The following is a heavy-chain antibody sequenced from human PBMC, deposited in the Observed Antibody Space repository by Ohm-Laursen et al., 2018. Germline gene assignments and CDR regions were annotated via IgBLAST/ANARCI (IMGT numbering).Heavy chain of an antibody. J-gene: IGHJ3*02. D-gene: IGHD6-6*01. CDR3: AKDQGSDGAFDI. CDR2: VNPEGTST. CDR1: GFSFRTYW. V-gene: IGHV3-74*01. Sequence: SLRLSCAAVGFSFRTYWMHWVRQAPGKGLVWVSRVNPEGTSTTYADSVKGRFTISRDNAKNSLYLEMSSLRPEDTALYYCAKDQGSDGAFDIWGQGTMVTVSS.